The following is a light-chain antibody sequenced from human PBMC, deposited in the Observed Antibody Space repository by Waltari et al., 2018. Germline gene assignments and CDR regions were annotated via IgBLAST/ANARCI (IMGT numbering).Light chain of an antibody. V-gene: IGLV2-23*01. Sequence: QSALTQPASVSGSPGQAITISCTGTSSDVGGYNLVSGYQQHPGKAPKLMIYEDNTRPSGVSNRFSGSKSGNTASLTISGLQAEDEADYYCCSYSGSAIWVFGGGTKLTVL. CDR2: EDN. J-gene: IGLJ3*02. CDR3: CSYSGSAIWV. CDR1: SSDVGGYNL.